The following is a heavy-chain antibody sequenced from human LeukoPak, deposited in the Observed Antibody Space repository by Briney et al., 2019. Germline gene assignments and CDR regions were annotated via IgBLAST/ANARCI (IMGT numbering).Heavy chain of an antibody. CDR3: ARAHYNWNELPFDS. CDR1: GFFFSSYG. Sequence: PGGSLRLSCAASGFFFSSYGMHWVRLAPGKGLEWVALIWYDGSNKYYADSVKGRFTISRDNSKNTLSLQMNSLRAEDTAVYYCARAHYNWNELPFDSWGQGTLVTVSS. J-gene: IGHJ4*02. D-gene: IGHD1-20*01. CDR2: IWYDGSNK. V-gene: IGHV3-33*01.